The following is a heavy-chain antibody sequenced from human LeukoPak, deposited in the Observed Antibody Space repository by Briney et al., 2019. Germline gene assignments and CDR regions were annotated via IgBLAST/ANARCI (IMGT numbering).Heavy chain of an antibody. CDR3: ARQIVATNGRRGAFDY. CDR1: GYSFTSYW. J-gene: IGHJ4*02. Sequence: GSLKISCKGSGYSFTSYWIGWVRQMPGKGLEWMGIIYPGDSDTRYSPSFQGQVTISADKSISTAYLQWSSLKASDTALYYCARQIVATNGRRGAFDYWGQGTLVTVSS. V-gene: IGHV5-51*01. D-gene: IGHD5-12*01. CDR2: IYPGDSDT.